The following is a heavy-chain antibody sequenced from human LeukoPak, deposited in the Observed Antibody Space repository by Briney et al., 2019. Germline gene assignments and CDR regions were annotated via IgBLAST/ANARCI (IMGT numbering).Heavy chain of an antibody. V-gene: IGHV3-33*01. D-gene: IGHD3-22*01. J-gene: IGHJ4*02. Sequence: GGSLRLSCAASGFTFSSYGMLWVRQAPGKGLEWVAVIWYDGSNKYYADSVKGRFTISRDNSKNTLYLQMNSLRAEDTAVYYCARDPYYYDSSGYFDYWGQGTLVTVSS. CDR1: GFTFSSYG. CDR3: ARDPYYYDSSGYFDY. CDR2: IWYDGSNK.